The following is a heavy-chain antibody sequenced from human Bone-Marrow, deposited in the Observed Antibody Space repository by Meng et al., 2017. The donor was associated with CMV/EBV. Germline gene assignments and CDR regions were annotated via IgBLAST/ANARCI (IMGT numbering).Heavy chain of an antibody. J-gene: IGHJ4*02. CDR2: IIPIIPTT. CDR3: ARDKWLRLRYFDY. Sequence: SVKVSCKASGDTFSDYAISWVRQAPGQGLEWMGGIIPIIPTTNYAQKFQGRLTITADRSTGTAYMELSSLRSEDTAIYYCARDKWLRLRYFDYWGQGTLVNVSS. V-gene: IGHV1-69*06. CDR1: GDTFSDYA. D-gene: IGHD5-12*01.